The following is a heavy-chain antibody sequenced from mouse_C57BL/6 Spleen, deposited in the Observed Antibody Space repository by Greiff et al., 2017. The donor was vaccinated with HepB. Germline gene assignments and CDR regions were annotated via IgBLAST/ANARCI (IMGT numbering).Heavy chain of an antibody. D-gene: IGHD3-2*02. CDR1: GYSITSGYY. Sequence: DVQLQESGPGLVKPSQSLSLTCSVTGYSITSGYYWNWIRQFPGNKLEWMGYISYDGSNNYNPSLKNRISITRDTSKNQFFLKLNSVTTEDTATYYCARDDSSGFPWFAYWGQGTLVTVSA. J-gene: IGHJ3*01. V-gene: IGHV3-6*01. CDR2: ISYDGSN. CDR3: ARDDSSGFPWFAY.